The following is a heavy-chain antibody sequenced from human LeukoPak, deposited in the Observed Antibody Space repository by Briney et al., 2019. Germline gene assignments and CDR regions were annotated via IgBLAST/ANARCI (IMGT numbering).Heavy chain of an antibody. V-gene: IGHV4-59*08. Sequence: PSETLSLTCTVSGGSISSYYWSWIRQPPGKGLEWIGYIYYSGSTNYNPSLKSRVTISVDTSKNQFSLKLSSVTAADTAVYYCARQNGAAGNWFDPWGQGTLVTVSS. CDR1: GGSISSYY. J-gene: IGHJ5*02. D-gene: IGHD2-8*01. CDR3: ARQNGAAGNWFDP. CDR2: IYYSGST.